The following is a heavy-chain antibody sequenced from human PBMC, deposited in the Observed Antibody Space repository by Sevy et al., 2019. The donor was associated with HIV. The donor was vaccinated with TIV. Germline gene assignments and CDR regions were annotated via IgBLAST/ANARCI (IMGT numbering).Heavy chain of an antibody. V-gene: IGHV3-33*01. Sequence: GGSLRLSCAASGFTFSAYGMHWVRQAPGKGLEWVAFLWYDGRNKYYADSVKGRFTISRDTAKDMVYLQMDSLRAEDTAVYYGARDGGTKEQWGYFDYWGQGPLVTVSS. CDR3: ARDGGTKEQWGYFDY. CDR1: GFTFSAYG. D-gene: IGHD1-7*01. J-gene: IGHJ4*02. CDR2: LWYDGRNK.